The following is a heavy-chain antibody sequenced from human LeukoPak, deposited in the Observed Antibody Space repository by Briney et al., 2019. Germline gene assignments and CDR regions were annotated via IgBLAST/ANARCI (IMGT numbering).Heavy chain of an antibody. CDR3: AAGAGGGSFEY. V-gene: IGHV3-74*01. Sequence: GGSLRLSCAASGVPSSVYSMHWVRQAPGKGLVWVSRIDTDGSSATYADSVKGRFTTSRDNAKNTVYLQMNSLRGEDTAVYYGAAGAGGGSFEYWGQGTLVTVSS. CDR1: GVPSSVYS. D-gene: IGHD6-19*01. J-gene: IGHJ4*02. CDR2: IDTDGSSA.